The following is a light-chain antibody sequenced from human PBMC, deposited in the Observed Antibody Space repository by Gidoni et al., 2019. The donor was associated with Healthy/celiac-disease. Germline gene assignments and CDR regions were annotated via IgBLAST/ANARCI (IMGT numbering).Light chain of an antibody. CDR3: QQSYSTPYT. Sequence: DIQMNQSPSSLSASVGDRVTITCRASQSISSYLNWYQQKPGKAPKLLIYAASSLQSGVPSRFSGMGSGTYFTLTISSLQPEDFATYYCQQSYSTPYTLGQGTKLEIK. CDR1: QSISSY. CDR2: AAS. J-gene: IGKJ2*01. V-gene: IGKV1-39*01.